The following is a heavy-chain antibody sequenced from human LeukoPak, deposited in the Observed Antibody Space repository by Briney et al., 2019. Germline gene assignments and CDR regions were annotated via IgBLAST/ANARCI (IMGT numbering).Heavy chain of an antibody. Sequence: SETLSLTCAVSGYSISSGYYWGWIRQPPGKGLEWIGSIYHSGSTYYNPSLKSRVTISVDTSKNQSSLKLSSVTAADTAVYYCARRILYCSSTSCYLWDYWGQGTLVTVSS. CDR1: GYSISSGYY. V-gene: IGHV4-38-2*01. D-gene: IGHD2-2*01. CDR3: ARRILYCSSTSCYLWDY. J-gene: IGHJ4*02. CDR2: IYHSGST.